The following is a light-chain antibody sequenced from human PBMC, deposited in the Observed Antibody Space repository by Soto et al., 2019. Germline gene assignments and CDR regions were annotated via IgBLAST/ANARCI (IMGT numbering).Light chain of an antibody. Sequence: ENVLTQSPGTLSLSPGERATLSCRASQSVDSNYLAWYQQRPGQAPRLLIFGASSRATGIPDRFSGSGSGTDFTLTISRLEPEDFAVYYCQQYGSSPPGLTFGGGTKVDIK. CDR2: GAS. V-gene: IGKV3-20*01. CDR3: QQYGSSPPGLT. J-gene: IGKJ4*01. CDR1: QSVDSNY.